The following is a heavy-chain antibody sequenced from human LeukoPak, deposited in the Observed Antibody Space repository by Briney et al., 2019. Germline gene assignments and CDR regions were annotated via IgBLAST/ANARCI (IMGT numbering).Heavy chain of an antibody. J-gene: IGHJ4*02. D-gene: IGHD5-18*01. CDR1: GFTFDDYA. Sequence: PGGSLRLSCAASGFTFDDYAMHWVRQAQGKGLEWVSGISWNSGTIAYADSVKGRFTISRDNAKNPLYLQMNSLRTEDMALYYCAKADRWIQNLFVYWGQGTLVTVSS. CDR3: AKADRWIQNLFVY. CDR2: ISWNSGTI. V-gene: IGHV3-9*03.